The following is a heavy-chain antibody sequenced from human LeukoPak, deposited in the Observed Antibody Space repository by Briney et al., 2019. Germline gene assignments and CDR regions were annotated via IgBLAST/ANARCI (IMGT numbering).Heavy chain of an antibody. CDR1: GGSISSYY. D-gene: IGHD6-13*01. CDR2: IYTSGST. Sequence: SETLSLTCTVSGGSISSYYWSWIRQPAGKGLEWIGRIYTSGSTNYNPSLKGRVTMSVDTSKNQFSLKLSSVTAADTAVYYCARDRSSSWSAPNWFDPWGQGTLVTVSS. CDR3: ARDRSSSWSAPNWFDP. J-gene: IGHJ5*02. V-gene: IGHV4-4*07.